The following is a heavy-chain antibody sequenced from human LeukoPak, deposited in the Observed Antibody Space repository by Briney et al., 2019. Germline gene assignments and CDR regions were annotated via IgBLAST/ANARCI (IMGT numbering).Heavy chain of an antibody. J-gene: IGHJ4*02. V-gene: IGHV1-69*05. CDR2: IIPIFGTA. D-gene: IGHD6-13*01. CDR1: GGTFIIYA. CDR3: ARGGIAATLFDY. Sequence: GSSVKVSFKASGGTFIIYAISWVRQAPGQGREWMGGIIPIFGTANYTQKFQGRVTITTDESTSTAYMELSSLRSEDTAVYYCARGGIAATLFDYWGQGTLVTVSS.